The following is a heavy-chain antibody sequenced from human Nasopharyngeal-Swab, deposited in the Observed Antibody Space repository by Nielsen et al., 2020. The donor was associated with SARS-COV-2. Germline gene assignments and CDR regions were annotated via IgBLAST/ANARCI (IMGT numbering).Heavy chain of an antibody. CDR2: IWYDGSNK. Sequence: WIRQPPGKGLEWVAVIWYDGSNKYYADSVKGRFTISRDNSKNTLYLQMNSLRAEDTAVYYCARDPYYSGSYSGYYYYYMDVWGKGTTVTVSS. V-gene: IGHV3-33*01. D-gene: IGHD1-26*01. J-gene: IGHJ6*03. CDR3: ARDPYYSGSYSGYYYYYMDV.